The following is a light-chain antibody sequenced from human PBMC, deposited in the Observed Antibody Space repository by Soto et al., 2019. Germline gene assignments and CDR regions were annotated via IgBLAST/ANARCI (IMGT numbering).Light chain of an antibody. V-gene: IGKV1-9*01. CDR2: AAS. CDR3: QQLDTDPYT. CDR1: QGIDKF. Sequence: QLTQSPSSLSASVVYRVTITFLASQGIDKFLARYQQKPGKAPKLLIYAASTLETGVPSRFSGNGSGTTFTLTISSLQPEDFATYYCQQLDTDPYTFGQGTKVDI. J-gene: IGKJ2*01.